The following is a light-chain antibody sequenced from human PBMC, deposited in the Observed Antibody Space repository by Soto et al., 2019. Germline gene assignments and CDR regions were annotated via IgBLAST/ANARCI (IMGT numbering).Light chain of an antibody. CDR2: GVT. CDR1: SSDIGAYHY. V-gene: IGLV2-14*01. Sequence: QSVLTQPASVSGSPVQSITISCTGTSSDIGAYHYVSWYQQQPGKTPKLMIYGVTNRPSGVSNRFSGSKSGSTASLTISGLQAEDVAAYYCSSYKTSSTLEFGGGTKVTVL. CDR3: SSYKTSSTLE. J-gene: IGLJ2*01.